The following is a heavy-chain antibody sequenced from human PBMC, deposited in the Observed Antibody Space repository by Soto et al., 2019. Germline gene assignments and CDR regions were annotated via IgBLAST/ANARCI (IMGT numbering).Heavy chain of an antibody. Sequence: SVKVSCKASGYTFTSYYMHWLRQAPGQALEWMGIINPSGGSTSYAQKSQGRVTMTRDTSTSTVYMELSSLRSEDTAVYYCARERKKFLEWLFNHNWFDPWGQGTLVTVSS. J-gene: IGHJ5*02. D-gene: IGHD3-3*01. CDR2: INPSGGST. CDR3: ARERKKFLEWLFNHNWFDP. V-gene: IGHV1-46*01. CDR1: GYTFTSYY.